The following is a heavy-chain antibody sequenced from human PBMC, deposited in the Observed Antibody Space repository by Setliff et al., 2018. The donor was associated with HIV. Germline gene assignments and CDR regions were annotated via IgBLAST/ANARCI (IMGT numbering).Heavy chain of an antibody. J-gene: IGHJ4*02. Sequence: SGPTLVNPTQTLTLTCTFPGFSLSASGMCVSWIRQPPGKALEWLARIDWDDDKFYTTSLKTRLTISKDTSKNQVVLKMTNMDPVDTATYYCARMISYSPYFDYWGQGTPVTVSS. D-gene: IGHD1-26*01. V-gene: IGHV2-70*17. CDR1: GFSLSASGMC. CDR3: ARMISYSPYFDY. CDR2: IDWDDDK.